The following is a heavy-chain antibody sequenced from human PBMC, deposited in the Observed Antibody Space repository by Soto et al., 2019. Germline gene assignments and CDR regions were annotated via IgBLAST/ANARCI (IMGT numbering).Heavy chain of an antibody. CDR2: IYYSGYT. CDR1: GGSISSGDYY. V-gene: IGHV4-30-4*01. CDR3: ARVDQMISATNWFDP. J-gene: IGHJ5*02. D-gene: IGHD3-22*01. Sequence: KASETLSLTCSVSGGSISSGDYYWSWIRQPSGKGLEWIGYIYYSGYTSYNPSLKSRLAISVDTSKNQSSLKLSSVTAADTAAYYCARVDQMISATNWFDPWGQGTLVTVSS.